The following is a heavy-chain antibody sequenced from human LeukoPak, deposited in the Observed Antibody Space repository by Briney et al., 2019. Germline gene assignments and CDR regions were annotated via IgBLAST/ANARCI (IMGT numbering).Heavy chain of an antibody. J-gene: IGHJ5*02. CDR1: GFTFSSYA. D-gene: IGHD3-16*01. CDR2: ISYDGSNK. CDR3: ARPNYVSDWFDP. Sequence: GGSLRLSCAASGFTFSSYAVHWVRQAPGKGLEWVAVISYDGSNKYYADSVKGRFTISRDNSKNTLYLQMNSLRAEDTAVYYCARPNYVSDWFDPWGQGTLVTVSS. V-gene: IGHV3-30*01.